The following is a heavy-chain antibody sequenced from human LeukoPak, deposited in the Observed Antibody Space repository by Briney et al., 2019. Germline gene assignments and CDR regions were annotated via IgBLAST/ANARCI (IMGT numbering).Heavy chain of an antibody. Sequence: SETLSLTCTVSGGSISSYYWSWIRQPPGKGLEWIGYIYYSGSTNYNPSLKSRVTISVDTSKNQFSLKLSSVTAADTAVYYCAKAVVTYPESASPNWGQGTLVTVSS. D-gene: IGHD4-23*01. CDR1: GGSISSYY. J-gene: IGHJ4*02. CDR2: IYYSGST. V-gene: IGHV4-59*01. CDR3: AKAVVTYPESASPN.